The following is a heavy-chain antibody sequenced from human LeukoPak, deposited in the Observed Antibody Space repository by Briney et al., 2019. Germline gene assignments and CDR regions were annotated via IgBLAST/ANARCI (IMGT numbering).Heavy chain of an antibody. Sequence: PGGSLRLSCAASGFTFSSYGMHWVRQAPGKGLEWVAVISYDGSNKYYADSVKGRFTISRDNAKNSLYLQMNSLRAEDTAVYYCARDPWSVRSGAEYFQHWGQGTLVTVSS. CDR3: ARDPWSVRSGAEYFQH. CDR1: GFTFSSYG. D-gene: IGHD3-10*01. CDR2: ISYDGSNK. V-gene: IGHV3-30*03. J-gene: IGHJ1*01.